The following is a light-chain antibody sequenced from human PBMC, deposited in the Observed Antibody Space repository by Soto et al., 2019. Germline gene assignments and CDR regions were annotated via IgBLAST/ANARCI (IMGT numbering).Light chain of an antibody. CDR1: QGISSA. V-gene: IGKV1-13*02. CDR2: DAS. Sequence: AIQLTQSPSSLSASVGDRVTITCRASQGISSALAWYQHKSGKPPKSLIYDASSLESGVPSRFSGSGSGTDFTLTISSLQTEDFATYCCQQFNSYPLSFGGGTKVEI. CDR3: QQFNSYPLS. J-gene: IGKJ4*01.